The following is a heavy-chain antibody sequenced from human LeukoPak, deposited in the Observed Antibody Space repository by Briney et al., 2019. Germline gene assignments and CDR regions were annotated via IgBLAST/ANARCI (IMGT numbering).Heavy chain of an antibody. Sequence: SETLSLTCTVSGGSISSSSYYWGWIRQPPGKGLEWIGSIYYSGSTYYNPSLKSRVTISVDTSKNQFSLKLSSVTAADTAVYYCARHRVLEDSSSSLVGWFDPWGQGTLVTVSS. CDR3: ARHRVLEDSSSSLVGWFDP. V-gene: IGHV4-39*01. CDR2: IYYSGST. D-gene: IGHD6-6*01. J-gene: IGHJ5*02. CDR1: GGSISSSSYY.